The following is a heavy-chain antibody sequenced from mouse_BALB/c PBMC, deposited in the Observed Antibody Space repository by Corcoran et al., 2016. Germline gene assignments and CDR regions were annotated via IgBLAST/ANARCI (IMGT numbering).Heavy chain of an antibody. CDR1: GFNIKDTY. Sequence: EVQLQQSGTELVKPGASVKLSCTASGFNIKDTYMHWVKQRPEQGLEWIGRIDPANGNTKYDPKFQGKATITADTSSNTAYLQLSSLTSEATAVDYCAPYGSRVYWYFDVRGAGTTVTVSS. V-gene: IGHV14-3*02. J-gene: IGHJ1*01. CDR2: IDPANGNT. D-gene: IGHD1-1*02. CDR3: APYGSRVYWYFDV.